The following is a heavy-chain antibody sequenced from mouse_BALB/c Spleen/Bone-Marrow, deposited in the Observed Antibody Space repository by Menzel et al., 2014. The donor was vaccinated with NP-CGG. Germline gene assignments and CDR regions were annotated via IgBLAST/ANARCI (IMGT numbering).Heavy chain of an antibody. CDR3: ARDWLRRAMDY. J-gene: IGHJ4*01. V-gene: IGHV2-9*02. CDR1: GFSLTSYG. Sequence: VQLQQSGPGLVAPSQSLSITCTVSGFSLTSYGVHWVRQPPGKGLEWLGVIWAGGSTNYNSALTSRLSISKDNSKSQVFLKMNSLQTDDTAMYYCARDWLRRAMDYWGQGTSVTVSS. D-gene: IGHD2-2*01. CDR2: IWAGGST.